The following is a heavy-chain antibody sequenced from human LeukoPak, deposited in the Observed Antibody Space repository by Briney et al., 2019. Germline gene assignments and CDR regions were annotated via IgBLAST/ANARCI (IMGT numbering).Heavy chain of an antibody. Sequence: SQTLSLTCTVSGGSISSGGYYWSWIRQPPGKGLEWIGYIYHSGSTYYNPSLKSRVTISVDRSKNQFSLKLSSVTAADTAVYYCARDQGPTVTPSIYYYYYMDVWGKGTTVTVSS. CDR2: IYHSGST. D-gene: IGHD4-11*01. J-gene: IGHJ6*03. V-gene: IGHV4-30-2*01. CDR1: GGSISSGGYY. CDR3: ARDQGPTVTPSIYYYYYMDV.